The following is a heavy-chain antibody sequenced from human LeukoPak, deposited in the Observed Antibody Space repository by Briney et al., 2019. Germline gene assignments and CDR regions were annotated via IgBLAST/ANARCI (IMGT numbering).Heavy chain of an antibody. CDR2: IIPILGIA. J-gene: IGHJ4*02. CDR3: ARSGVANDY. D-gene: IGHD3-3*01. Sequence: ASVKVSCKASGCTFSNYTISWVRQAPGQALEWMGRIIPILGIANYAQKFQGRVTITADKSTSTAYLELSSLRSEYTAVYYCARSGVANDYWGQGTLVTVSS. CDR1: GCTFSNYT. V-gene: IGHV1-69*02.